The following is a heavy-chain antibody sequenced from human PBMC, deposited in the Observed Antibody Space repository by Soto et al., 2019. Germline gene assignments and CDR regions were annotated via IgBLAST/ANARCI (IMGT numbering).Heavy chain of an antibody. CDR3: ARGGFGESPEEDYYYYYMDV. CDR2: TYYRSKWYN. CDR1: GDSVSSNSAA. V-gene: IGHV6-1*01. D-gene: IGHD3-10*01. J-gene: IGHJ6*03. Sequence: KQSQTLSLTCAISGDSVSSNSAAWNWIRQSPSRGLEWLGRTYYRSKWYNDYAVSVKSRITINPDTSKNQFSLQLNSVTPEDTAVYYCARGGFGESPEEDYYYYYMDVWGKGTTVTVSS.